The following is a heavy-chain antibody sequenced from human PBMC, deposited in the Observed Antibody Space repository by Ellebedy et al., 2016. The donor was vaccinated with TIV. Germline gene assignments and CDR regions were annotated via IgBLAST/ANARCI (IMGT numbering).Heavy chain of an antibody. CDR2: IDHSGST. V-gene: IGHV4-59*08. J-gene: IGHJ6*03. CDR3: ARHGYSRREYYYYYYMDV. Sequence: MPSETLSLTCTVSGVSMFNYYWGWLRQPPGKGLAWIAYIDHSGSTKYNPSLKSRVTISVDTSKNHFSLRLSSVTAADTAVYYCARHGYSRREYYYYYYMDVWGKGTTVTVSS. D-gene: IGHD6-13*01. CDR1: GVSMFNYY.